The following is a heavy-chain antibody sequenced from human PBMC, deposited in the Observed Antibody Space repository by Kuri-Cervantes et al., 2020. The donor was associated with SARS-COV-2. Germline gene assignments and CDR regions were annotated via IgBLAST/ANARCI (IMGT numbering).Heavy chain of an antibody. V-gene: IGHV3-21*04. CDR1: GFTFSSYS. CDR2: ISSSSSYI. CDR3: AKAGPHYDFWSGSAIDY. D-gene: IGHD3-3*01. Sequence: GESLKISCAASGFTFSSYSMNWVRQAPGKGLEWVSSISSSSSYIYYADSVKGRFTISRDNAKNSLYLQMNSLRAEDTALYYCAKAGPHYDFWSGSAIDYWGQGTLVTVSS. J-gene: IGHJ4*02.